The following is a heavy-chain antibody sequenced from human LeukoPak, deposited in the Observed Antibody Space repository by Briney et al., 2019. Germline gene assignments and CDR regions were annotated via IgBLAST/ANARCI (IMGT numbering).Heavy chain of an antibody. CDR2: IRYDGSNK. Sequence: GGSLRLSCAAPGFTFSSYGMHWVRQAPGKGLEWVAFIRYDGSNKYYADSVKGRFTISTDNSKNTLYLQMNSLRAEDTAVYYCAKRSAAAGTPDYWGQGTLVTVSS. CDR1: GFTFSSYG. V-gene: IGHV3-30*02. CDR3: AKRSAAAGTPDY. J-gene: IGHJ4*02. D-gene: IGHD6-13*01.